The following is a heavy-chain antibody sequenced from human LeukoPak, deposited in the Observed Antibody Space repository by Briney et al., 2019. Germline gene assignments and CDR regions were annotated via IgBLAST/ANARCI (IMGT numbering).Heavy chain of an antibody. Sequence: GASVKLSYKASEYTFTSHGISWVRRAPAQALECMGCISPYNSTTSYAQKLQGRVTMTTDTSTSTAYMELRSLRSDDTAVYYCARAHPYDFWSYNWFDPWGQGTLVTVSS. V-gene: IGHV1-18*01. D-gene: IGHD3-3*01. CDR2: ISPYNSTT. J-gene: IGHJ5*02. CDR1: EYTFTSHG. CDR3: ARAHPYDFWSYNWFDP.